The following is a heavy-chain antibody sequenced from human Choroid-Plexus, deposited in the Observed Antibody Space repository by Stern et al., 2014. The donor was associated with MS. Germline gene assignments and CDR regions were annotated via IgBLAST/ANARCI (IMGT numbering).Heavy chain of an antibody. V-gene: IGHV1-69*01. D-gene: IGHD3-16*01. CDR3: ARDSRHYDASYYFDS. CDR1: GGTFSSYA. Sequence: MQLVESGAEVKKPGSSVKVSCKASGGTFSSYAINWVRQAPGPGPERMGGIIPIFGTASYAQKFQGRVTITADESTSTAYMELSSLRSEDTAVYYCARDSRHYDASYYFDSWGQGTLVTVSS. CDR2: IIPIFGTA. J-gene: IGHJ4*02.